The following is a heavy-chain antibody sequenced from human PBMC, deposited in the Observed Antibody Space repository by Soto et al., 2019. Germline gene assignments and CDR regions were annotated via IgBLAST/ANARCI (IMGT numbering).Heavy chain of an antibody. V-gene: IGHV3-9*01. CDR1: GFTFDDND. CDR2: ISWNSGNI. J-gene: IGHJ4*02. Sequence: PGGSLRLSCAASGFTFDDNDMHWVRQAPGKGLEWVSGISWNSGNIGYADSVKGRFTISRDNTKNSLYLQMNSLRAEDTALYFCAKGTYSSGWNYFDYWGQGTLVTVSS. D-gene: IGHD6-19*01. CDR3: AKGTYSSGWNYFDY.